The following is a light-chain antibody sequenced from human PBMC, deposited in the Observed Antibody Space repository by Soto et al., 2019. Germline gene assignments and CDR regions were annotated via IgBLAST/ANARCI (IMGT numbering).Light chain of an antibody. J-gene: IGKJ1*01. Sequence: DIQMTQSPSTLSASVGDRVTITCRASQTISSWLAWYQQKPGKAPNLLIYKASNLQSGVPSRFSGSGSETEFTLTISNLQPDETATYYCQQYKTFWTFGQGTKVEIK. V-gene: IGKV1-5*03. CDR2: KAS. CDR3: QQYKTFWT. CDR1: QTISSW.